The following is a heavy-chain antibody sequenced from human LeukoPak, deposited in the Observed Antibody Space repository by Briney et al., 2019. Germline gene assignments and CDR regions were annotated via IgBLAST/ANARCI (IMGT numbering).Heavy chain of an antibody. CDR3: ATGPPYYDYVWGSYLPLYYFDY. CDR1: GYTLTELS. Sequence: GASVKVSCKVSGYTLTELSMHWVRQAPGTGLEWMGGFDPEDGETIYAQKFQGRVTMTEDTSTDTAYMELSSLRSEDTAVYYCATGPPYYDYVWGSYLPLYYFDYWGQGTLVTVSS. V-gene: IGHV1-24*01. D-gene: IGHD3-16*02. J-gene: IGHJ4*02. CDR2: FDPEDGET.